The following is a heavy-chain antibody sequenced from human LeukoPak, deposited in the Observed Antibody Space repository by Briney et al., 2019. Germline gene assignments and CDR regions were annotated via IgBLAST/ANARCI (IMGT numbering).Heavy chain of an antibody. V-gene: IGHV3-21*01. CDR2: ISGSSSDI. Sequence: GGSLRLSCAASEFTFSIYWMSWVRQAPGKGLEWVSSISGSSSDIYYADSVKGRFTISRGNAKNSLYLQINSLRAEDTAIYYCARRGYYDSSGYDYWGRGTLVTVSS. CDR3: ARRGYYDSSGYDY. D-gene: IGHD3-22*01. J-gene: IGHJ4*02. CDR1: EFTFSIYW.